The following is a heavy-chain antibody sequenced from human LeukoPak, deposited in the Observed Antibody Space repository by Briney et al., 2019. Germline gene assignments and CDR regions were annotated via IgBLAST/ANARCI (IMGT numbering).Heavy chain of an antibody. CDR3: ASSKWTRYCSSTSCYDYYYYYYMDV. J-gene: IGHJ6*03. V-gene: IGHV3-7*01. CDR1: GFTFSNAW. Sequence: PGGSLRLSCAASGFTFSNAWMSWVRQAPGKGLEWVANIKQDGSEKYYVDSVKGRFTISRDNAKNSLYLQMNSLRAEDTAVYYCASSKWTRYCSSTSCYDYYYYYYMDVWGKGTTVTVSS. CDR2: IKQDGSEK. D-gene: IGHD2-2*01.